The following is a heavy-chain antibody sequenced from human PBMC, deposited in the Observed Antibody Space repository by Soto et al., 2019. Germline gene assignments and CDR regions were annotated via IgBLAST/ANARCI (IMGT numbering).Heavy chain of an antibody. V-gene: IGHV1-69*13. Sequence: ASVKVSCKASGGTFSSYAISWVRQAPGQGLEWMGGIIPIFGTANYAQKFQGRVTITADESTSTAYMELSSLRSEDTAVYYCARDRLDTAMARTNYYYYGMDVWGQGTTVTSP. D-gene: IGHD5-18*01. CDR3: ARDRLDTAMARTNYYYYGMDV. CDR1: GGTFSSYA. CDR2: IIPIFGTA. J-gene: IGHJ6*02.